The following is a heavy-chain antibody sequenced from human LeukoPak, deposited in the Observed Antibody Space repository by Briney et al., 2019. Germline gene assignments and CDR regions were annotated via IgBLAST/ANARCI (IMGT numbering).Heavy chain of an antibody. J-gene: IGHJ5*02. CDR3: AKRSRELLT. D-gene: IGHD1-26*01. Sequence: GGSLRLSCAASGFTFGLTFSNYVMSWVRQAPGKGLEWVSGISGSGGRTYYTDSVKGRFTISRDNSKNTLYLQMNSLRAEDTAIYYCAKRSRELLTWGQGTLVTVSS. CDR1: GFTFGLTFSNYV. V-gene: IGHV3-23*01. CDR2: ISGSGGRT.